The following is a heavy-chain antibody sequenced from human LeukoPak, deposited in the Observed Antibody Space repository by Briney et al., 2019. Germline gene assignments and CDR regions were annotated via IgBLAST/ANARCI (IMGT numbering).Heavy chain of an antibody. CDR3: ARDGLLLWFGELLD. V-gene: IGHV3-7*01. D-gene: IGHD3-10*01. CDR2: IKQDGSEK. CDR1: GFTFSSYW. J-gene: IGHJ4*02. Sequence: PGGSLRLSCAASGFTFSSYWMSWVRQAPGKGLEWVANIKQDGSEKYYVDSVKGRFTISRDNAKNSLYLQMNSLRAEDTAVYYCARDGLLLWFGELLDWGQGTLVTVSS.